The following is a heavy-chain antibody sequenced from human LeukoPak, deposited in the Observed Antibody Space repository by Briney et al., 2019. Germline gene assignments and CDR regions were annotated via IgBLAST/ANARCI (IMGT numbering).Heavy chain of an antibody. CDR2: IYHSGST. J-gene: IGHJ3*02. V-gene: IGHV4-4*02. CDR3: ARMYSSGWYGRLGAFDI. Sequence: SETLSLTCAVSGGSISSSNWWSWVRQPPGKGLEWIGEIYHSGSTNYNPSLKSRVTISVDKSKNQFSLKLSSVTAADTAVYYCARMYSSGWYGRLGAFDIWGQGTMVTVSS. D-gene: IGHD6-19*01. CDR1: GGSISSSNW.